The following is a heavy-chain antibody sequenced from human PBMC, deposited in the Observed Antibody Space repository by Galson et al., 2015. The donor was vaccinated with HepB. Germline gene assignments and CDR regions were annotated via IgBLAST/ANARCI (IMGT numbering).Heavy chain of an antibody. D-gene: IGHD3-10*01. CDR1: GGSFSGYY. CDR3: ARGPPLTYYYGSGSYFIGKWGMDV. V-gene: IGHV4-34*01. J-gene: IGHJ6*02. Sequence: SETLSLTCAVYGGSFSGYYWSWIRQPPGKGLEWIGEINHSGSTNYNPSLKSRVTISVDTSKNQFSLKLSSVTAADTAVYYCARGPPLTYYYGSGSYFIGKWGMDVWGQGTTVTVSS. CDR2: INHSGST.